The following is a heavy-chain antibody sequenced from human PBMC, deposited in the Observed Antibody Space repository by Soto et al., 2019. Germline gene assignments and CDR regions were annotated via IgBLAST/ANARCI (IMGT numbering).Heavy chain of an antibody. CDR1: GFTFSRFS. CDR3: VQGGHLDF. J-gene: IGHJ4*02. Sequence: PGGSLRLSCAASGFTFSRFSMSWVRQAPGKGLEWVAVICGDDGSTHYADYVRGRFAISRDNSMNTLYLNMNNLRAEDTAIYYCVQGGHLDFWGQGILVTVSS. CDR2: ICGDDGST. V-gene: IGHV3-23*01.